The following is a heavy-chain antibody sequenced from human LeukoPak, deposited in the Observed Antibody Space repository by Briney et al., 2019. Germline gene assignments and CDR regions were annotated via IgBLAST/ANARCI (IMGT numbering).Heavy chain of an antibody. CDR3: ARHIHLTGVDY. CDR2: INPSDGGT. J-gene: IGHJ4*02. V-gene: IGHV1-46*01. D-gene: IGHD3-9*01. CDR1: GYTFTSYH. Sequence: ASVKVSCKASGYTFTSYHLHGVRQAPGQGLEWMGIINPSDGGTSYAQKFQGRVTMTRDTSTSTVYMELSSLRSEDTAVYYCARHIHLTGVDYWGQGTLVTVSS.